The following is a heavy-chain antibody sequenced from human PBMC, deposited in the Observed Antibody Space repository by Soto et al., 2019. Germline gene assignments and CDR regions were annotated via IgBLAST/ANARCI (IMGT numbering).Heavy chain of an antibody. Sequence: GGSLRLSCAASGFTFSSYSMNWVRQAPGKGLEWVSYISSSSSTIYYADSVKGRFTISRDNAKNSLYLQMNSLRAEDTAVYYCARRNTWRAFDIWGQGTMVTVSS. CDR1: GFTFSSYS. CDR3: ARRNTWRAFDI. J-gene: IGHJ3*02. CDR2: ISSSSSTI. D-gene: IGHD3-16*01. V-gene: IGHV3-48*01.